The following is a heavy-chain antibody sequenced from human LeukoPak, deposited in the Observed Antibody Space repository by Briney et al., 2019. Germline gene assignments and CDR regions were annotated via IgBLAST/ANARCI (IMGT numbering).Heavy chain of an antibody. J-gene: IGHJ4*02. V-gene: IGHV3-23*01. CDR2: ISGSGGAT. Sequence: GGTLRLSCAASGFTFNTYGMSWVRRAPGKGLEWVSGISGSGGATYYADSVKGRFTVSRDDPHNTLYLQMNSVRAEDTAVYFCARGGVDHYGSGTYYLMYYFDHWGQGALVTVSS. CDR3: ARGGVDHYGSGTYYLMYYFDH. CDR1: GFTFNTYG. D-gene: IGHD3-10*01.